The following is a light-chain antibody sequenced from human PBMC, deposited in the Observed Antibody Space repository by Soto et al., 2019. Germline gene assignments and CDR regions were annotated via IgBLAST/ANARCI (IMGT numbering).Light chain of an antibody. CDR2: GAS. Sequence: EIVLTQSPGTLSLSPGERATLSCRASQSVSSSYLAWYQQKPGQAPRLLIYGASSRATGIPDRFSGSGSGTDFTLTISSLEPDDFAVYYCQQYGSSPWTFGQATKVEIK. V-gene: IGKV3-20*01. CDR1: QSVSSSY. CDR3: QQYGSSPWT. J-gene: IGKJ1*01.